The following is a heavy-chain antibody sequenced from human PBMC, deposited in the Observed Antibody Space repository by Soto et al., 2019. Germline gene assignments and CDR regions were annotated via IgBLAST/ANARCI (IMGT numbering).Heavy chain of an antibody. V-gene: IGHV1-18*01. CDR1: GYTFTSYG. Sequence: QVQLVQSGAEVKKPGASVKVSCKASGYTFTSYGISWVRQAPGQGLEWMGWISAYNGNTNYAQKLQGRVTMTTDTSTSPAYMELRSLRSDDTAVYYCARVKYSPPYYYYSGMDVWGQGTTVPVSS. CDR2: ISAYNGNT. D-gene: IGHD5-18*01. J-gene: IGHJ6*02. CDR3: ARVKYSPPYYYYSGMDV.